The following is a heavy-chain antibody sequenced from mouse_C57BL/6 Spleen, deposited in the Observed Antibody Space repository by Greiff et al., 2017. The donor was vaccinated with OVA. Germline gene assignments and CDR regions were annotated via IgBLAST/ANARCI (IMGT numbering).Heavy chain of an antibody. V-gene: IGHV7-3*01. J-gene: IGHJ3*01. Sequence: DVMLVESGGGLVQPGGSLSLSCAASGFTFTDYYMSWVRQPPGKALEWLGFIRNKANGYTTEYSASVKGRFTISRDNSQSILYLQMNALRAEDSATYYCARFYDGYPFAYWGQGTLVTVSA. CDR3: ARFYDGYPFAY. D-gene: IGHD2-3*01. CDR1: GFTFTDYY. CDR2: IRNKANGYTT.